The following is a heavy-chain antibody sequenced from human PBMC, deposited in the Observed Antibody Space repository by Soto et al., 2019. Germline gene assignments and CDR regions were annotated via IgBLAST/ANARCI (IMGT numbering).Heavy chain of an antibody. V-gene: IGHV3-30-3*01. Sequence: GGSLRLSCAASGFTFSSYAMHWVRQAPGKGLEWVAVISYDGSNKYYADSVKGRFTVSRDDSKNTLYLQMNSLRTEDTAVYYCVRASGMGVWGQGTTVTVSS. CDR2: ISYDGSNK. CDR1: GFTFSSYA. J-gene: IGHJ6*02. CDR3: VRASGMGV.